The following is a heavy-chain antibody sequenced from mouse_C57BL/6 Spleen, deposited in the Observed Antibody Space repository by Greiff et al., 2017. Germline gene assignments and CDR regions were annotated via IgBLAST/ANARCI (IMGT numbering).Heavy chain of an antibody. D-gene: IGHD1-1*01. V-gene: IGHV1-76*01. J-gene: IGHJ3*01. Sequence: QVQLQQSGAELVRPGASVKLSCKASGYTFTDYYINWVKQRPGQGLEWIARIYPGSGNTYYNEKFKGKATLTAEQSSSTAYMQLSSLTSEDSAVYFCARGYGSSPWFAYWGQGTLVTVSA. CDR3: ARGYGSSPWFAY. CDR1: GYTFTDYY. CDR2: IYPGSGNT.